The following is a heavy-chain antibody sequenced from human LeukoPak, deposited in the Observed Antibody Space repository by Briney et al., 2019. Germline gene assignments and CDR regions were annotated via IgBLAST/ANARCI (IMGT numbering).Heavy chain of an antibody. J-gene: IGHJ3*02. V-gene: IGHV3-7*01. D-gene: IGHD2-2*01. CDR3: ARDSASCRGCAFDI. CDR2: TNRDGSEK. CDR1: GFTFSSYW. Sequence: SGGSLRLSCAASGFTFSSYWMGWVRQAPGKGLEWVANTNRDGSEKYYVDSVKGRVTISRDNAMNFLYLQLNSLRVDDTAVYYCARDSASCRGCAFDIWGQGTVVTVSS.